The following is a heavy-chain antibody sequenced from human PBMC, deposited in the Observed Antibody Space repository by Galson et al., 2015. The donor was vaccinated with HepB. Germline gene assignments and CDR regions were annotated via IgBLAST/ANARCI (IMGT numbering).Heavy chain of an antibody. CDR1: GYTFTSYG. CDR3: ARTELLLGYCTSSRCYHYLDY. J-gene: IGHJ4*02. D-gene: IGHD2-2*01. Sequence: QSGAEVKKPGASVKVSCKASGYTFTSYGISWVRQAPGQGLEWMGWISAYNGNTNYAQKLQGRVTMTTDTSTSTAYMELRSLRSDDTAVYSCARTELLLGYCTSSRCYHYLDYWRQGTLVTVSS. V-gene: IGHV1-18*01. CDR2: ISAYNGNT.